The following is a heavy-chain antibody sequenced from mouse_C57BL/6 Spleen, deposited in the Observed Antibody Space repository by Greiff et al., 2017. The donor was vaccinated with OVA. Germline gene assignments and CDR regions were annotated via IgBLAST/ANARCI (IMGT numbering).Heavy chain of an antibody. V-gene: IGHV1-80*01. J-gene: IGHJ2*01. CDR2: IYPGDGDT. D-gene: IGHD1-1*01. CDR1: GYAFSSYW. CDR3: ARPDYYCGSSFDY. Sequence: VQLQQSGAELVKPGASVKISCKASGYAFSSYWMNWVKQRPGKGLEWIGQIYPGDGDTNSNGKFKGKATLTADKSSSTAYMQLSSLTSEDSAVYYCARPDYYCGSSFDYWGQGTTLTVSS.